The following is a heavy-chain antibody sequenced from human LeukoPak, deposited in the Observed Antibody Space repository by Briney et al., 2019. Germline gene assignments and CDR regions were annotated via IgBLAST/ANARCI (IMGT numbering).Heavy chain of an antibody. D-gene: IGHD1-26*01. V-gene: IGHV1-18*01. CDR3: ARVGVGATTLPYYYYGMDV. CDR1: GYTFTSYG. J-gene: IGHJ6*02. CDR2: ISAYNGNT. Sequence: ASVKVSCKASGYTFTSYGISWVRQAPGQGLEWMGWISAYNGNTNYAQKLQGRVTMTTDTSTSTAYMELRSLRSDDAAVYYCARVGVGATTLPYYYYGMDVWGQGTTVTVSS.